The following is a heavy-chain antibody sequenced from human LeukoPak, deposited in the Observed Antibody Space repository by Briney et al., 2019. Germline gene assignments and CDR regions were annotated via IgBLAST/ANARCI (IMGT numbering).Heavy chain of an antibody. J-gene: IGHJ4*02. V-gene: IGHV3-21*01. CDR2: ISSSSSYI. D-gene: IGHD5-12*01. CDR3: AREGMVATFDY. CDR1: GFTFSSYS. Sequence: GGSLRLSCAASGFTFSSYSMNWVRQAPGMGLEWVSSISSSSSYIYYADSVKGRFTISRDKAKNSLYLQMNSLRAEDTAIYYCAREGMVATFDYWGQGTLVTVSS.